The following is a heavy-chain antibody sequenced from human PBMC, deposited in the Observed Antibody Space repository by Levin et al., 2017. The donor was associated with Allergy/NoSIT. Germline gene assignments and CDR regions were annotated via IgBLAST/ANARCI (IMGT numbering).Heavy chain of an antibody. CDR1: GFTFIDAW. V-gene: IGHV3-15*01. CDR2: INDKADGGTA. D-gene: IGHD6-19*01. Sequence: GGSLRLSCAASGFTFIDAWMNWVRQAPGKGLEWVGRINDKADGGTADYAAPVKGRFTISRDDSKNTLYLQMNSLKTEDTAVYYCTTASGSFGGSYDYWGQGTLVSVSS. J-gene: IGHJ4*02. CDR3: TTASGSFGGSYDY.